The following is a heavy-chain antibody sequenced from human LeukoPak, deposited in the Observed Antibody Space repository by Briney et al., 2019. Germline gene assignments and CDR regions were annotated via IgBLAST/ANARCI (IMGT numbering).Heavy chain of an antibody. CDR2: ISSSSSYI. CDR1: GFTFSSYS. D-gene: IGHD2-15*01. V-gene: IGHV3-21*01. Sequence: GGSLRLSCAASGFTFSSYSMNWVRQAPGKGLEWVSSISSSSSYIYYADSVKGRFTISRDNSKNTLYLQMNSLRAEDTAVYYCARGALDAATPFDSWGQGTLVTVSS. J-gene: IGHJ5*01. CDR3: ARGALDAATPFDS.